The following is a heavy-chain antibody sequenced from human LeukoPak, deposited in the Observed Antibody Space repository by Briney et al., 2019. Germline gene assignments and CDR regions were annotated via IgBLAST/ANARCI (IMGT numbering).Heavy chain of an antibody. J-gene: IGHJ3*02. Sequence: PSETLSLTCTVSGGSLSNYYWSWIRQPPGKGLEWIGYIYYSGGTSYNPSLKSRAAISVDTSKNQFSLKLTSVTAADTALYYCARPYSSTWYGAFNIWGQGTMVTVSS. CDR2: IYYSGGT. D-gene: IGHD6-13*01. CDR3: ARPYSSTWYGAFNI. CDR1: GGSLSNYY. V-gene: IGHV4-59*01.